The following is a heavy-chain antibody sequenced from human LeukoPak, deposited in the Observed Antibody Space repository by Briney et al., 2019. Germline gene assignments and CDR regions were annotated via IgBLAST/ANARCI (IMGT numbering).Heavy chain of an antibody. CDR3: AKDAQRGFDYSNSLQY. D-gene: IGHD4-11*01. V-gene: IGHV3-33*06. J-gene: IGHJ4*02. Sequence: PGGSLRLSCAASGFTFSHYGMHWVRQAPGKGLEWMAVIWSDGTNQFYADSVKGRFTISRDDSQRTVFLHMTSLRAEDTAIYYCAKDAQRGFDYSNSLQYWGQGTLVTVSS. CDR1: GFTFSHYG. CDR2: IWSDGTNQ.